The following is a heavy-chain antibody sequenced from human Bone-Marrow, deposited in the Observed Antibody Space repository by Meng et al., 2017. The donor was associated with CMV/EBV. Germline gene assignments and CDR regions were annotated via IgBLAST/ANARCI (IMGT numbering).Heavy chain of an antibody. CDR3: AKVPIYITGTVFDY. J-gene: IGHJ4*02. CDR2: ISSSGGST. CDR1: GFTFSTYA. D-gene: IGHD1-20*01. V-gene: IGHV3-23*01. Sequence: GESLKISCAASGFTFSTYAMTWVRQAPGKGLDWVSGISSSGGSTYYADSVKGRFTISRDNSKNTLYLQMNSLRAEDTAVYYCAKVPIYITGTVFDYWGQGTLVTVSS.